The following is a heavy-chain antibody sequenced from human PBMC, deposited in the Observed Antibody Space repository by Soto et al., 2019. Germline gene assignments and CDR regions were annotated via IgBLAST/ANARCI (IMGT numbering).Heavy chain of an antibody. Sequence: QITLKESGPTLVKPTQTLTLTCTFSGFSLSTSGVGVGWIRQPPGKALEWLAVIYWDDDKRSSSSLKSRLTIXXDXAXXQVVLTMTNMDPVDTATYYCAPHPYYGLAPYSFDYWGQGILVTVSS. V-gene: IGHV2-5*02. J-gene: IGHJ4*02. CDR1: GFSLSTSGVG. CDR2: IYWDDDK. D-gene: IGHD3-10*01. CDR3: APHPYYGLAPYSFDY.